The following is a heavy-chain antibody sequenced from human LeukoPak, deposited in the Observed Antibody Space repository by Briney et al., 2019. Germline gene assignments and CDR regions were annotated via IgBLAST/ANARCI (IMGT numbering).Heavy chain of an antibody. CDR2: ISGSGGST. J-gene: IGHJ6*03. D-gene: IGHD1-26*01. V-gene: IGHV3-48*01. CDR1: GFTFSNYW. Sequence: GGSLRLSCAASGFTFSNYWMNWVRQAPGKGLEWVSAISGSGGSTYYADSVKGRFTISRDNAKNSLYLQMNSLRAEDTAVYYCAREGKVGAETRAAYSYMDVWGKGTTVTVSS. CDR3: AREGKVGAETRAAYSYMDV.